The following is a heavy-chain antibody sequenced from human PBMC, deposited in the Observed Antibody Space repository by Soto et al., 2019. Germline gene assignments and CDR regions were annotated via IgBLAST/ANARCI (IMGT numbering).Heavy chain of an antibody. CDR1: GGTFSSYA. CDR2: IIPIFGTT. Sequence: QVRLVQSGAEVKKPGSSVKVSCKASGGTFSSYAFSWVRQAPGQGLGWRGGIIPIFGTTNYAQKFKGRVTITADESTSTAYMELSSLRSEDTAVYYCARVTPGSSSRCGGCVFDHWGQGTLVTVSS. J-gene: IGHJ4*02. CDR3: ARVTPGSSSRCGGCVFDH. V-gene: IGHV1-69*01. D-gene: IGHD2-2*01.